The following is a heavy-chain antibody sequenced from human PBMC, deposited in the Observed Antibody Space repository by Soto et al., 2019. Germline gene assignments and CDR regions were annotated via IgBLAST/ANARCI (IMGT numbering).Heavy chain of an antibody. Sequence: SGPTLVNPTQTLTLTCTFAGFSLSTSGVGVGWIRQPPGKALEWLGIIYWDDDKRYSPSLKSRLTLTKDTSNNQVVLTMTYMDPVHTATYYCAHGNYVWESLDYWGHGALVTGSS. CDR3: AHGNYVWESLDY. D-gene: IGHD3-16*01. V-gene: IGHV2-5*02. CDR2: IYWDDDK. CDR1: GFSLSTSGVG. J-gene: IGHJ4*03.